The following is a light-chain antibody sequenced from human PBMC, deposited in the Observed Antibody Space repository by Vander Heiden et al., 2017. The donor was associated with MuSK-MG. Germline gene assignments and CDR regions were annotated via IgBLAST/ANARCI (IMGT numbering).Light chain of an antibody. V-gene: IGKV3-20*01. CDR3: QQDGSSPNT. CDR1: QSVSSSY. CDR2: GAS. Sequence: EIVLTQSPGTLSLSPGERATLSCRASQSVSSSYLAWYQQKPGQAPRLLIYGASSRVTGIPDRFSGSGSGTDFTLTISRLEPEDFAVYYCQQDGSSPNTFGQGTKLEIK. J-gene: IGKJ2*01.